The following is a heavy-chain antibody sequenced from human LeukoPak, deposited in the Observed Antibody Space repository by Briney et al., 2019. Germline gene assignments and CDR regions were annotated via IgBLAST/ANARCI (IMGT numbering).Heavy chain of an antibody. CDR3: ARCYYDGSGFYYYFDY. D-gene: IGHD3-22*01. CDR2: IKLDGSEK. V-gene: IGHV3-7*03. Sequence: GGSLRLSCVASGFTFGKYWMSWVRQAPGKGLEWVANIKLDGSEKNYVDSVKGRFTISRDNPKNTVFLQMGSLRGEDTAVYYCARCYYDGSGFYYYFDYWGQGTLVTVSS. CDR1: GFTFGKYW. J-gene: IGHJ4*02.